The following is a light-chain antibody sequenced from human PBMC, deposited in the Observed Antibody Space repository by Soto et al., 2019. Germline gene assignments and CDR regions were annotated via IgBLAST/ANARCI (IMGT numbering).Light chain of an antibody. Sequence: QAVVTREPSLTVSPGGTVTLTCASSTGAVTKGFSPNWLQQIPGQPPRALIYSINKAHSWTPARFSGSLLGGKAALTLSGVQPEDEAVYYCLLWYGGAYLFGTGTKV. CDR2: SIN. V-gene: IGLV7-43*01. CDR1: TGAVTKGFS. CDR3: LLWYGGAYL. J-gene: IGLJ1*01.